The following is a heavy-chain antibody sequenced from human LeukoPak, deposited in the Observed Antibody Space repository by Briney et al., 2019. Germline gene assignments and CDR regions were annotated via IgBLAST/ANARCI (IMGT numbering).Heavy chain of an antibody. CDR2: ISPGGGTT. J-gene: IGHJ4*02. V-gene: IGHV3-23*01. Sequence: GGSLRLSCAVSGFAFGSEAMSWVRQSPARGLEWVASISPGGGTTYYADYVKGRFTISRDNSKNSLFVQMNSLRAEDTAVYYCAREVIAARYFDYWGQGTLLTVSS. CDR1: GFAFGSEA. CDR3: AREVIAARYFDY. D-gene: IGHD2-15*01.